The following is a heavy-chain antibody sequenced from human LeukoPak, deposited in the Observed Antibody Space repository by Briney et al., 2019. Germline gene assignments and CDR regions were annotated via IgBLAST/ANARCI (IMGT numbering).Heavy chain of an antibody. J-gene: IGHJ6*04. D-gene: IGHD3-10*01. V-gene: IGHV4-39*07. CDR3: AATYYYGSGSYKVDV. Sequence: SETLSLTCTVSGGSISSSSYYWGWIRQPPGKGLEWIGSIYYSGSTYYNPSLKSRVTISVDTSKNQFSLKLSSVTAADTAVYYCAATYYYGSGSYKVDVWGKGTTVTISS. CDR2: IYYSGST. CDR1: GGSISSSSYY.